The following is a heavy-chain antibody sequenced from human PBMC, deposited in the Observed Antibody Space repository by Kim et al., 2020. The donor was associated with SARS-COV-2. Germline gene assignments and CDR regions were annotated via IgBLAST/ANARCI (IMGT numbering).Heavy chain of an antibody. Sequence: ETLSLTCAVYGGSFSGYYWSWIRQPPGKGLEWIGEINHSGSTNYNPSLKSRVTISVDTSKNQFSLKLSSVTAADTAVYYCARFGVVGAPGFDYWGQGTLVTVSS. CDR3: ARFGVVGAPGFDY. V-gene: IGHV4-34*01. CDR2: INHSGST. J-gene: IGHJ4*02. CDR1: GGSFSGYY. D-gene: IGHD1-26*01.